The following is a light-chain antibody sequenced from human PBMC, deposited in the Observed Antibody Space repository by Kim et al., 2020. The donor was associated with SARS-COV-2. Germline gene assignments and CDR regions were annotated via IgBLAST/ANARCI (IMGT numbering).Light chain of an antibody. CDR2: RNN. J-gene: IGLJ3*02. V-gene: IGLV1-47*01. CDR3: AAWDDSLSGQV. CDR1: SSNIGSNY. Sequence: GQSVTISFSGSSSNIGSNYVYWYQQLPGTAPKPLIYRNNQRPSGVPDRFSGSKSGTSASLAISGLRSEDEADYYCAAWDDSLSGQVFGGGTKLTVL.